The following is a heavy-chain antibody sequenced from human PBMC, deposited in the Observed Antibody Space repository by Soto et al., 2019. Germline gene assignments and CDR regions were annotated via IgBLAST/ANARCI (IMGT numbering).Heavy chain of an antibody. J-gene: IGHJ3*02. Sequence: SETLSLTCAVSGDSISSNNWWYWVRQAPGKGLEWIGYIYYSGSTNYNPSLKSRVTISVDTSKNQFSLKLSSVTAADTAVYYCARDGYSRYAFDIWGQGTMVTVSS. D-gene: IGHD4-4*01. CDR1: GDSISSNNW. V-gene: IGHV4-28*03. CDR2: IYYSGST. CDR3: ARDGYSRYAFDI.